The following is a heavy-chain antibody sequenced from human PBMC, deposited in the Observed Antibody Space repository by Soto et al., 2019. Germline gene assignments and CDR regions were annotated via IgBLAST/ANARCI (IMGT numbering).Heavy chain of an antibody. CDR1: GGSISSGGYY. Sequence: QVQLQESGPGLVKPSQTLSLTCTVSGGSISSGGYYWSWIRQHPGKGLEWIGYIYYSGSTYYNPSFKSRVTISVDTSKNQFSLKLSSVTAADTAVYYCAIDRNVLRYFDWLTFGMDVWGQGTTVTVSS. V-gene: IGHV4-31*03. D-gene: IGHD3-9*01. CDR3: AIDRNVLRYFDWLTFGMDV. J-gene: IGHJ6*02. CDR2: IYYSGST.